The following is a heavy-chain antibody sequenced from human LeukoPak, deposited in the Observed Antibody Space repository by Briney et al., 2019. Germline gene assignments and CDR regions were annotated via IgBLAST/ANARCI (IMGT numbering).Heavy chain of an antibody. V-gene: IGHV3-21*01. CDR3: AQDYYYDSSGYCH. D-gene: IGHD3-22*01. J-gene: IGHJ4*02. Sequence: GGSLRLSCAASGFTFSSYSMNWVRQAPGKGLEGVSSISSSSSYIYYADSVKGRFTISRDNAKNSLYLQMNSLRAEDTAVYYCAQDYYYDSSGYCHWGQGTLVTVSS. CDR2: ISSSSSYI. CDR1: GFTFSSYS.